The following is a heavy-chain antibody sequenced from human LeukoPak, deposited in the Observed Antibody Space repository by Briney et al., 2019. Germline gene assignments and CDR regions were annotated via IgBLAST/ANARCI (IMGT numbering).Heavy chain of an antibody. Sequence: GGSLRLSCAASGFAFSSYAMSWVRQSPGKGLEWVSGLSGGGGSTYYAYYTDSVKGRFTISRDNSKNTLYLEMNSLRAEDTAVYYCAKFYDILTSYFDYWGQGTLVTVSS. J-gene: IGHJ4*02. V-gene: IGHV3-23*01. CDR2: LSGGGGST. CDR3: AKFYDILTSYFDY. CDR1: GFAFSSYA. D-gene: IGHD3-9*01.